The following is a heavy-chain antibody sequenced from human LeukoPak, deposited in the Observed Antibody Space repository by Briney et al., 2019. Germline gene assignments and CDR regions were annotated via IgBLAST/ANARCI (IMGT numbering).Heavy chain of an antibody. J-gene: IGHJ4*02. CDR1: GFTFSDNY. CDR3: AKDAGRSDVDYFDY. V-gene: IGHV3-11*01. CDR2: ISNGGTTT. D-gene: IGHD1-26*01. Sequence: PGGSLRLSCAASGFTFSDNYMSWIRQAPGKGLKWVSYISNGGTTTKYADSVEGRFTISRDNAKNFLYLQMNSLRAEDTAMYFCAKDAGRSDVDYFDYWGQGTLVTVSS.